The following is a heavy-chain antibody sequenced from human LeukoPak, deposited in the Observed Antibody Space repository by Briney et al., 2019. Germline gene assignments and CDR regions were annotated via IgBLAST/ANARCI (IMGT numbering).Heavy chain of an antibody. V-gene: IGHV3-7*01. CDR2: IKQDGTEK. CDR3: ARGYTYGYIFYFDY. Sequence: GGSLRLSCAASGFTFSTYWMSWVRQAPGKGLEWVANIKQDGTEKYYVDSVKGRFTFSRDNAKNSLYLQMNSLRAEDTAVYYCARGYTYGYIFYFDYWGQGTLVTVSS. J-gene: IGHJ4*02. CDR1: GFTFSTYW. D-gene: IGHD5-18*01.